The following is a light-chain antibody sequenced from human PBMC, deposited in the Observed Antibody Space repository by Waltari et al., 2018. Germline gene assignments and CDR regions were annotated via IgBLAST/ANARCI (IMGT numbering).Light chain of an antibody. J-gene: IGKJ4*01. CDR1: QWVTSSY. Sequence: EIVLTQSPDTLSLSPGERATLSCRPSQWVTSSYLAWYQQKPGQAPRLLIYAASARATGIPDRFSGSGSGTDFTLTISRLEPEDFAVYFCQQYGSSLVTFGGGTEVEIK. CDR2: AAS. V-gene: IGKV3-20*01. CDR3: QQYGSSLVT.